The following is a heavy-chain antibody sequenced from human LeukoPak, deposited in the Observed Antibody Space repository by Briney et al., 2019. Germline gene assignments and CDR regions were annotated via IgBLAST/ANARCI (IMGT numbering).Heavy chain of an antibody. CDR2: INHSGST. J-gene: IGHJ4*02. D-gene: IGHD3-10*01. CDR3: ARRRAYYGSGVRVEYFDY. CDR1: GGSFSGYY. V-gene: IGHV4-34*01. Sequence: SETLSLTCAVYGGSFSGYYWSWIRQPPGKGLEWIGEINHSGSTNYNPSLKSRVTISVDTSKNQFSLKLSSVTAADTAVYYCARRRAYYGSGVRVEYFDYWGQGTLVTASS.